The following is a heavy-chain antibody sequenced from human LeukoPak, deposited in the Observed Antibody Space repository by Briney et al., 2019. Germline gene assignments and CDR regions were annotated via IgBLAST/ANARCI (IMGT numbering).Heavy chain of an antibody. CDR3: AKGGYQMLVHYYYYGMDV. Sequence: GGSLRLSCAASGFTFSSYAVSWVRQAPGEGLEWVSAISGSGDSTYYADSVKGRFTISRDNSKNTPYLQMNSLRAEDTAVYYWAKGGYQMLVHYYYYGMDVSGQGNPVTVSS. V-gene: IGHV3-23*01. CDR2: ISGSGDST. CDR1: GFTFSSYA. D-gene: IGHD2-2*01. J-gene: IGHJ6*02.